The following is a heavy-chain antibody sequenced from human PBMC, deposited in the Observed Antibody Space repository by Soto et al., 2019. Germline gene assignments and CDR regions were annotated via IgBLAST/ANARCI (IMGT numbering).Heavy chain of an antibody. CDR2: IIPMFGTP. CDR1: GVTFNRQY. Sequence: SVKVSCKASGVTFNRQYMRRVRRAPGQGLEWMGGIIPMFGTPHYAEKFQDRVTITADESTGTAYFELSSLTSEDMAVYYCATSEGRDGYSFDYWGPGTLDTVSS. CDR3: ATSEGRDGYSFDY. J-gene: IGHJ4*02. V-gene: IGHV1-69*13. D-gene: IGHD5-12*01.